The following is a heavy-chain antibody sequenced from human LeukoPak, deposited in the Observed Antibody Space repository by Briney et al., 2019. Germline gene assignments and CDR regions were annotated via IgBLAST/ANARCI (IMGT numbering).Heavy chain of an antibody. Sequence: GGSLRLSCAASGFTFSSYSMNWVRQAPGKGLEWVSSISSSSSYIYYADSVKGRFTISRDNAKNSLYLQMNSLRAEDTAVYYCARRLHGSSSDDYWGQGTLVTVSS. CDR2: ISSSSSYI. CDR3: ARRLHGSSSDDY. CDR1: GFTFSSYS. V-gene: IGHV3-21*01. D-gene: IGHD6-13*01. J-gene: IGHJ4*02.